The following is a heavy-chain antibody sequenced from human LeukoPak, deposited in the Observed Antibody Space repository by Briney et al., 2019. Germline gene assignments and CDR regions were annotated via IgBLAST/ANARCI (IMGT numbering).Heavy chain of an antibody. CDR1: GGSISSSSYY. J-gene: IGHJ4*02. V-gene: IGHV4-39*07. Sequence: SETLSLTCTVSGGSISSSSYYWGWIRQPPGKGLEWIGSIYYSGSTYYNPSLKSRVTISVDTSKNQFSLKLSSVTAADTAVYYCARARNYGSGSYYFDYWGQGTLVTVSS. CDR2: IYYSGST. D-gene: IGHD3-10*01. CDR3: ARARNYGSGSYYFDY.